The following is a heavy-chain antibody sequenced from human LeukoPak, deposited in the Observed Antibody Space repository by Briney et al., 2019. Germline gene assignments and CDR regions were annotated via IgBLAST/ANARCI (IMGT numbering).Heavy chain of an antibody. V-gene: IGHV4-31*03. CDR1: GGSISSGGYY. J-gene: IGHJ6*02. CDR2: IYYSGST. D-gene: IGHD3-3*01. Sequence: SETLSLTYTVSGGSISSGGYYWSWIRQHPGKGLEWIGYIYYSGSTYYNPSLKSRVTISVDTSKNQFSLKLSSVTAADTAVYYCARDRVVMNPTIYYYYYGMDVWGQGTTVTVSS. CDR3: ARDRVVMNPTIYYYYYGMDV.